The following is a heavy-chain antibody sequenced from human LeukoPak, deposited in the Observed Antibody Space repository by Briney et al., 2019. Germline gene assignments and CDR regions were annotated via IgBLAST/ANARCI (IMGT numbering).Heavy chain of an antibody. D-gene: IGHD3-22*01. CDR1: GFTFSNFA. V-gene: IGHV3-23*01. J-gene: IGHJ4*02. CDR3: ARARSDNYYSGVNY. Sequence: PGGSLRLSCAASGFTFSNFAMTWVRQAPGKGLEWVSGIYGNAGRTFYADSVKGRFTMSRDNSKNTLYLQMDSLRAEDTAMYYCARARSDNYYSGVNYWGQGTLVTVSS. CDR2: IYGNAGRT.